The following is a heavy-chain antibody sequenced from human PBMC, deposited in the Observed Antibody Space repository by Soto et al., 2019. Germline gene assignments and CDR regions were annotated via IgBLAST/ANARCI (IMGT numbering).Heavy chain of an antibody. V-gene: IGHV2-5*02. CDR1: GFSLSTSGVG. Sequence: QITLKESGPTLVKPTQTLTLTCTFSGFSLSTSGVGVGWIRQPPGKALEWRALIYWDDDKRYSPSLKSRLTITKDTSKNQVVLTMTHMDHVDTATYYCAHSLLGDYYCSWSLDDAFDIWGQGTMVTVSS. CDR3: AHSLLGDYYCSWSLDDAFDI. J-gene: IGHJ3*02. CDR2: IYWDDDK. D-gene: IGHD3-10*01.